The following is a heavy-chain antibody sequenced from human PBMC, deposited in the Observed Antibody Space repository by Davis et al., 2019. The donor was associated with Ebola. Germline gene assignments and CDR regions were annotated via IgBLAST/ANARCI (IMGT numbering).Heavy chain of an antibody. D-gene: IGHD2-21*01. Sequence: GESLKISCAASGFTFSSYGMHWVRQAPGKGLEWVAVISYDGSNKYYADSVKGRFTISRDNAKNSLYLQMNSLRAEDTAVYYCARSDQWGQGTLVTVSS. CDR1: GFTFSSYG. CDR2: ISYDGSNK. J-gene: IGHJ4*02. CDR3: ARSDQ. V-gene: IGHV3-30*03.